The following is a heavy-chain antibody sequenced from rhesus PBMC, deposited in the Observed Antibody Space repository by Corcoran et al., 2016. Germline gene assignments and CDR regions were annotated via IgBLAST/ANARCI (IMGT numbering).Heavy chain of an antibody. CDR1: GGSISDDYY. Sequence: QVQLQESGPGLVKPSETLSLTCAVSGGSISDDYYWSWIRQPPGKGLEWIGYIYGSGGGTNYNPSLKNRVTISIDTSKNQFSLKLSSVTAADTAVYYWAREGYGGVDYWGQGVLVTVSS. D-gene: IGHD2-2*01. J-gene: IGHJ4*01. CDR2: IYGSGGGT. CDR3: AREGYGGVDY. V-gene: IGHV4-106*01.